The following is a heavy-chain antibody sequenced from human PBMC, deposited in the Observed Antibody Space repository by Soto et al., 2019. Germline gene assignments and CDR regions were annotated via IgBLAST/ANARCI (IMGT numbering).Heavy chain of an antibody. CDR1: GYTFTSYD. D-gene: IGHD3-10*01. CDR3: AREAVYGSGPVFGAD. V-gene: IGHV1-8*01. CDR2: MNPNSGNT. J-gene: IGHJ4*02. Sequence: QVQLVQSGAEVKKPGASVKVSCKASGYTFTSYDINWVRQATGQGLEWMGWMNPNSGNTNYAQKLQGRVTMTTDTSTSTAYMELRSLRSDDTAVYYCAREAVYGSGPVFGADWGQGTLVTVSS.